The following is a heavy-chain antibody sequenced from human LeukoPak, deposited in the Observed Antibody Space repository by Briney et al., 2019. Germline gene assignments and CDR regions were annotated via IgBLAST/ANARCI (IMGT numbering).Heavy chain of an antibody. V-gene: IGHV3-23*01. CDR1: GFTFSNYW. D-gene: IGHD5-18*01. CDR3: AKGGSIRLWSENSFDY. J-gene: IGHJ4*02. CDR2: ISGSGGST. Sequence: GGSLRLSCAASGFTFSNYWMSWVRQAPGKGLEWVSTISGSGGSTYYADSVKGRFTISRDNSKNTLYLQMNSLRAEDTALYYCAKGGSIRLWSENSFDYWGQGTLVTVSS.